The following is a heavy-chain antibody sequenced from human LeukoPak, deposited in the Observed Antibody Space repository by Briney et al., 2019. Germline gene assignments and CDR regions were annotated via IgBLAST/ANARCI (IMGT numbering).Heavy chain of an antibody. J-gene: IGHJ3*02. CDR2: IYTSGST. D-gene: IGHD3-3*01. V-gene: IGHV4-4*07. CDR1: GGSISSYY. Sequence: SETLSLTCTVSGGSISSYYWSWIRQPPGKGLEWIGRIYTSGSTNYNPSLKSRVTMSVDTSKNQFSLKLSSVTAADTAVYYCARDWSRGPNYDFWSGHAFDIWGQGTMVTVSS. CDR3: ARDWSRGPNYDFWSGHAFDI.